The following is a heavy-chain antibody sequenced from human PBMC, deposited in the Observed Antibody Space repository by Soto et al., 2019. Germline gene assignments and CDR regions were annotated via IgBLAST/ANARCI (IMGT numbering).Heavy chain of an antibody. CDR1: GGSISSYY. CDR3: ARSEELYSSSWFDY. V-gene: IGHV4-59*01. J-gene: IGHJ5*01. D-gene: IGHD6-13*01. Sequence: SETLSLTCTVSGGSISSYYWSWIRQPPGKGLEWIGYIYYSGSTNYNPSLKSRVTISVDTSKNQFSLKLSSVTAADTAVYYCARSEELYSSSWFDYWGQGTLVTVSS. CDR2: IYYSGST.